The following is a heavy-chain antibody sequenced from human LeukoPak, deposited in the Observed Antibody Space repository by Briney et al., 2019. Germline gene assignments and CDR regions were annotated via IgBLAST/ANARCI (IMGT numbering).Heavy chain of an antibody. Sequence: GGSRTLAWAASGFTFSSYAMSWVRQAQGRGLEWVGAISGTGRTTFYADSVKGRVTISRDNSKHALYLQMSSLRAEDTAVYYCAKKLGYCSSTSCYFFRHYYYGMDVWGQGTTVTVSS. CDR3: AKKLGYCSSTSCYFFRHYYYGMDV. D-gene: IGHD2-2*01. J-gene: IGHJ6*02. V-gene: IGHV3-23*01. CDR1: GFTFSSYA. CDR2: ISGTGRTT.